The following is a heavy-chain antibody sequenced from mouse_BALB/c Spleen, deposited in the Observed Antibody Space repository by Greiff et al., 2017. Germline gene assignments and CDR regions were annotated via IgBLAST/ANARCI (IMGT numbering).Heavy chain of an antibody. Sequence: VQLQQSGAELAKPGASVKMSCKASGYTFTSYWMHWVKQRPGQGLEWIGYINPSTGYTEYNQKFKDKATLTADKSSSTAYMQLSSLTSEDSAVYYCARGDYYGSRDAMDYWGQGTSVTVSS. CDR1: GYTFTSYW. V-gene: IGHV1-7*01. D-gene: IGHD1-1*01. CDR2: INPSTGYT. J-gene: IGHJ4*01. CDR3: ARGDYYGSRDAMDY.